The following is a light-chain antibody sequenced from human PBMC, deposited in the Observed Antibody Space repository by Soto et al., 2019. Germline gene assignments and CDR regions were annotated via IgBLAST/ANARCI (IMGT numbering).Light chain of an antibody. Sequence: EIVMTQSPATLSVSPGERATLSCRASQSISTYLAWYQHKAGQAPRLLIYGASIRATGIPARFSGTGSGTEFTLTIISLQSEDFAVYYFQEYNNWPPFMYTFGQGTKLEI. CDR3: QEYNNWPPFMYT. V-gene: IGKV3-15*01. J-gene: IGKJ2*01. CDR2: GAS. CDR1: QSISTY.